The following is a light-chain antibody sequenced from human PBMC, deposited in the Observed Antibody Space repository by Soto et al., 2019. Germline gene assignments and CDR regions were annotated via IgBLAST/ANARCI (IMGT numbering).Light chain of an antibody. CDR1: QSVSTY. CDR2: DAS. J-gene: IGKJ5*01. V-gene: IGKV3-11*01. Sequence: ETLFTPSPATLSFSPGESATLSRRASQSVSTYLAWYQQKPGQAHRLLIYDASNRVTGIPARFRGSGSGTDFTLTIRSLEPDDFAVYYCQQRSNWQITFGQGTRLEIK. CDR3: QQRSNWQIT.